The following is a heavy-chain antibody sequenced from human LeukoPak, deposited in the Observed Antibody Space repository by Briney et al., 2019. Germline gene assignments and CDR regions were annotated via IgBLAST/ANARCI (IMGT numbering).Heavy chain of an antibody. J-gene: IGHJ3*02. V-gene: IGHV4-59*01. Sequence: KPSETPVPTCTVSGGSISSYYWSWIRQPPGEGLGWVGYIYYSGSTNYNPSLKSRVTISVDTSKNQFSLKLSSVTAADTAVYYCASYPGYSSGWYDAFDIWGQGTMVTVSS. CDR2: IYYSGST. D-gene: IGHD6-19*01. CDR1: GGSISSYY. CDR3: ASYPGYSSGWYDAFDI.